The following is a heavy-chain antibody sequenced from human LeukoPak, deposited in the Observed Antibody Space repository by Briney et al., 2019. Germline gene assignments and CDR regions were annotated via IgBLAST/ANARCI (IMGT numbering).Heavy chain of an antibody. CDR1: GYTFTSYG. D-gene: IGHD6-13*01. CDR3: AREEGSSWVYYYYGMDV. V-gene: IGHV1-18*01. J-gene: IGHJ6*02. Sequence: ASVKVSCKASGYTFTSYGISWVRQAPGQGLEWMGWISAYNGNTNYAQKLQGRVTMTTDTSTSTAYMELRSLRFDDTAVYYCAREEGSSWVYYYYGMDVWGQGTTVTVSS. CDR2: ISAYNGNT.